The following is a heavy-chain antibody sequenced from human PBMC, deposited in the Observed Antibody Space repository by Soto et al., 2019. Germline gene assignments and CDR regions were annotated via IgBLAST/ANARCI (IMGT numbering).Heavy chain of an antibody. Sequence: QVQLVESGGGVVQPGTSLRVSCVGSGFTFRSYVIRWVRQAPGKGLEWVALTSYDGTDKYYGDSVRGRFTISRDNSRNTVDLQMDSLRLEDTARYYCARWGTTGGLDVWGQGTLVSVSS. CDR2: TSYDGTDK. J-gene: IGHJ1*01. CDR1: GFTFRSYV. D-gene: IGHD3-16*01. V-gene: IGHV3-30*19. CDR3: ARWGTTGGLDV.